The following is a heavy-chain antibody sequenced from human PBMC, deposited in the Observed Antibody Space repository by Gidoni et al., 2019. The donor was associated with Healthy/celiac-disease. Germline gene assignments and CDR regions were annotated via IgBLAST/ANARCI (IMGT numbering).Heavy chain of an antibody. CDR3: ARSQGHGYCSSTSCPYWYFDL. CDR2: INSDGSST. CDR1: GFTFSSYW. Sequence: EVQLVESGGGLVQPGGSLRLSCAASGFTFSSYWMHWVRQAPGKGLVWVSRINSDGSSTSYADSVKGRFTISRDNAKNTLYLQMNSLRAEDTAVYYCARSQGHGYCSSTSCPYWYFDLWGRGTLVTVSS. D-gene: IGHD2-2*01. V-gene: IGHV3-74*01. J-gene: IGHJ2*01.